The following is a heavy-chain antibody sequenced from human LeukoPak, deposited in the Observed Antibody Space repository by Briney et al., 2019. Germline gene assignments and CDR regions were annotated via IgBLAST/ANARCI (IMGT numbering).Heavy chain of an antibody. V-gene: IGHV4-59*12. CDR1: GGSISIYY. J-gene: IGHJ6*03. CDR2: IYYSGSA. CDR3: ARGARAYYDFWSGYYYYYYMDV. Sequence: SETLSLTCTVSGGSISIYYWSWIRQPPGKGLEWIGYIYYSGSANYNPSLKSRVTISVDTSKNQFSLKLSSVTAADTAVYYCARGARAYYDFWSGYYYYYYMDVWGKGTTVTVSS. D-gene: IGHD3-3*01.